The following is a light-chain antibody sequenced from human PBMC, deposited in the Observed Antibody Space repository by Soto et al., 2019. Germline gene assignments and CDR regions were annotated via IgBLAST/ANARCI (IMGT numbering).Light chain of an antibody. CDR3: QQYNNWPPKRT. J-gene: IGKJ1*01. V-gene: IGKV3-15*01. CDR2: DAS. Sequence: EIVMTQSPATLSVSPGERATLSCRASRSVSSNLAWYQQKPGQPPRLLIYDASTRATGIPAKFSGSGSGTEFTLTISSLQYEDFAVYYCQQYNNWPPKRTFGQGTKVDI. CDR1: RSVSSN.